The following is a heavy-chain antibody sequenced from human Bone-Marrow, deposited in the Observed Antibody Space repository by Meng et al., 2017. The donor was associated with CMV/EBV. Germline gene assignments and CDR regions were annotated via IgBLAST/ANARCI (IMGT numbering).Heavy chain of an antibody. D-gene: IGHD2-2*01. J-gene: IGHJ4*02. CDR2: ISSSGSTI. CDR1: GFTFSDYY. CDR3: ARDLSAYCSSTSCYWGSLDY. V-gene: IGHV3-11*01. Sequence: GGSLRLSCAASGFTFSDYYMSWIRQAPGKGLEWVSYISSSGSTIYYADSVKGRFTISRDNAKNSLYLQMNSLRAEDTALYYCARDLSAYCSSTSCYWGSLDYWGQGTLVTVSS.